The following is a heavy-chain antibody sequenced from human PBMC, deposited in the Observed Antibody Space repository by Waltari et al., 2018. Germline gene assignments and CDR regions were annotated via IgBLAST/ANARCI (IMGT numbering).Heavy chain of an antibody. CDR2: IYHSGST. CDR3: ARRSGVRTATTFDY. J-gene: IGHJ4*02. D-gene: IGHD5-18*01. CDR1: GYSISSGYY. Sequence: QVQLQESGPGLVKPSETLSLTCAVSGYSISSGYYWGWIRQPPGKGLEWIGSIYHSGSTYYNPSLKSRVTISVDTSKNQFSLKLSSVTAADTAVYYCARRSGVRTATTFDYWGQGTLVTVSS. V-gene: IGHV4-38-2*01.